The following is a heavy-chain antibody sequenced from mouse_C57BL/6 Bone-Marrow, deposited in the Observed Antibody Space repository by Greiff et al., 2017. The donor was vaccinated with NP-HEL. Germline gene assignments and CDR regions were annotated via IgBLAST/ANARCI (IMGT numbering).Heavy chain of an antibody. V-gene: IGHV5-15*01. CDR1: GFTFSDYG. CDR2: ISNLAYSI. CDR3: ARGGVWFAY. Sequence: EVQGVESGGGLVQPGGSLKLSCAASGFTFSDYGMAWVRQAPRKGPEWVAFISNLAYSIYYADTVTGRFTISRENAKNTLYLEMSSLRSEDTAMYYCARGGVWFAYWGQGTLVTVSA. J-gene: IGHJ3*01.